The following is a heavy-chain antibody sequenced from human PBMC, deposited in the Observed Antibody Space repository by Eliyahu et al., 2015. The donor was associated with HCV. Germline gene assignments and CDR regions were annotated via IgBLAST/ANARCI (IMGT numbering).Heavy chain of an antibody. CDR3: ARETLSLNLLSDY. Sequence: EVQLVESGGGLVQPGGSLRLSCAASGFTFSNYWMNWVRQAPGKGLEWVANIKQDGSEKYYVDSVKGRFTISRDNAKNSLYLQMNSLRAEDTAVYYCARETLSLNLLSDYWGQGTRVTVSS. CDR2: IKQDGSEK. CDR1: GFTFSNYW. D-gene: IGHD2-15*01. J-gene: IGHJ4*02. V-gene: IGHV3-7*04.